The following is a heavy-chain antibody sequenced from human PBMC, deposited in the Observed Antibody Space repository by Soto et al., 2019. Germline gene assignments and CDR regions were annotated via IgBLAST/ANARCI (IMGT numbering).Heavy chain of an antibody. CDR3: AREKGYISGPKNFDS. J-gene: IGHJ4*02. CDR2: IYDSGSS. D-gene: IGHD5-12*01. V-gene: IGHV4-30-4*01. Sequence: SETLSLTCTVSGGSVSSGDYFWSWIRQPPGKGLEWIGYIYDSGSSYYNPSLKSRVTMSVDTSKNQFSLKLRSVTAADTAMYYCAREKGYISGPKNFDSWGQGTLVTSPQ. CDR1: GGSVSSGDYF.